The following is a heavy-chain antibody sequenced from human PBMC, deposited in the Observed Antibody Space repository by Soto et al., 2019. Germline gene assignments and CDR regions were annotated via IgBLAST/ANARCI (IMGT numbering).Heavy chain of an antibody. D-gene: IGHD6-19*01. V-gene: IGHV3-30*09. CDR3: ASDAGEVAGTLNWFDP. Sequence: QAQLVETGGGVVQPGRSLRLSCAASGFTFSSYAMHWVRQAPGKGLVWVAVISYDGRNKYYADSVKGRWAIPSDNSKNSLYLQMTSLTAEATAVYYCASDAGEVAGTLNWFDPWRQGTLVTVS. J-gene: IGHJ5*02. CDR1: GFTFSSYA. CDR2: ISYDGRNK.